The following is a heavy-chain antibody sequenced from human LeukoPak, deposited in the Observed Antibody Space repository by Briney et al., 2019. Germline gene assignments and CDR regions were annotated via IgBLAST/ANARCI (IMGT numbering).Heavy chain of an antibody. J-gene: IGHJ4*02. CDR2: IKQDGSEK. D-gene: IGHD2-15*01. V-gene: IGHV3-7*01. CDR1: GFTFSSYW. CDR3: ARRYCSGGSCYIDY. Sequence: GGSLRLSCAASGFTFSSYWMSWVRQAPGKGLEWVANIKQDGSEKYYMDSVKGRFTISRDNAKNSLYLQMNSLRAEDTAVYYCARRYCSGGSCYIDYWGQGTLVTVSS.